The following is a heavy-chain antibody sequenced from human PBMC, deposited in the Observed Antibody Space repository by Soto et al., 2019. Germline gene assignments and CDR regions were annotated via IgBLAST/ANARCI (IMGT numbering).Heavy chain of an antibody. CDR1: GYTFTSYG. CDR3: ARGPDVLRYFDWYHAFDI. Sequence: ASVKVSCKASGYTFTSYGISWVRQAPGQGLEWMGWISAYNGNTNYAQKLQGRVTMTTDTSTSTAYMELRSLRSDDTAVYYCARGPDVLRYFDWYHAFDIWGQGTMGTVSS. J-gene: IGHJ3*02. V-gene: IGHV1-18*01. D-gene: IGHD3-9*01. CDR2: ISAYNGNT.